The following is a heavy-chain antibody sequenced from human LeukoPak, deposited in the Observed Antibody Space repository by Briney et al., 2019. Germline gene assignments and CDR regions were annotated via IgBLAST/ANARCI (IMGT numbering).Heavy chain of an antibody. Sequence: GGSLRLSCAASGFTFSSYDMNRVRQAPGKGLEWLSYISTRGTTINYADSVKGRFTISRDNAKNSLYLPMNSLRAEDTAVYYCARAWTAYNHLDYWGQGTLVTVSS. D-gene: IGHD3/OR15-3a*01. CDR3: ARAWTAYNHLDY. V-gene: IGHV3-48*03. CDR2: ISTRGTTI. CDR1: GFTFSSYD. J-gene: IGHJ4*02.